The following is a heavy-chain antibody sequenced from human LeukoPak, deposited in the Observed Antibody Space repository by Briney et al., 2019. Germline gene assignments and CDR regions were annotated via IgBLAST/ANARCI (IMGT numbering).Heavy chain of an antibody. CDR3: AKDICSSGYYLGAFDI. Sequence: PGGSLRLSCAASGGTFDDYAMHWVRQAPGKGLEWVSGISWNSSSIGYADSVKGRFTISRDNDKNSLYLQMNSLRAEDMVLYYCAKDICSSGYYLGAFDIWGQGTMVTVSS. CDR2: ISWNSSSI. D-gene: IGHD3-22*01. CDR1: GGTFDDYA. J-gene: IGHJ3*02. V-gene: IGHV3-9*03.